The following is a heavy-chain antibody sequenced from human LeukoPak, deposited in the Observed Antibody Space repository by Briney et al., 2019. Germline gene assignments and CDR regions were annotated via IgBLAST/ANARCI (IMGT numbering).Heavy chain of an antibody. J-gene: IGHJ4*02. CDR3: AKPLWFGELSNWDFDY. CDR2: ISGSATGYMT. V-gene: IGHV3-23*01. CDR1: GFTFNTYG. Sequence: GGSLRLSCAASGFTFNTYGMSWVRHSPGKGLEWVSAISGSATGYMTNYADSVKGRFTISRDNDKNTLYLQMSSLRVEDTAVYYCAKPLWFGELSNWDFDYWGQGTLVTVSS. D-gene: IGHD3-10*01.